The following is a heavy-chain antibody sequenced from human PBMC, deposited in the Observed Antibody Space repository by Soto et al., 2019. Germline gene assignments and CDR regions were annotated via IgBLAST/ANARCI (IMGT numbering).Heavy chain of an antibody. Sequence: SETLSLTCAVYGGPFSGYYWSWIRQPPGKGLEWIGEINHSGSTNYNPSIKSRVTISVDTSKNQFSLKLSSVTAADTAVYYCARGPGRSPDYYGSGSYVYYYGMDVWGQGTTVTVSS. CDR2: INHSGST. D-gene: IGHD3-10*01. CDR3: ARGPGRSPDYYGSGSYVYYYGMDV. J-gene: IGHJ6*02. CDR1: GGPFSGYY. V-gene: IGHV4-34*01.